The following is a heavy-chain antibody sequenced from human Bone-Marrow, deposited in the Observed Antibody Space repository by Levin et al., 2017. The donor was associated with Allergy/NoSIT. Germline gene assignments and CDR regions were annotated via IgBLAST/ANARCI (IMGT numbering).Heavy chain of an antibody. CDR1: GFTFGNYA. Sequence: PGGSLRLSCAASGFTFGNYAMSWVRQAPGKGLEWVSSISGSGDYTYSVDSAYYADSVKGRFTISRDNSKNTLYLQMKSQRAEGTAVYYCAKDPTRTTVTTFDYWGPGTLVTVSS. CDR3: AKDPTRTTVTTFDY. D-gene: IGHD4-17*01. V-gene: IGHV3-23*01. J-gene: IGHJ4*02. CDR2: ISGSGDYTYSVDSA.